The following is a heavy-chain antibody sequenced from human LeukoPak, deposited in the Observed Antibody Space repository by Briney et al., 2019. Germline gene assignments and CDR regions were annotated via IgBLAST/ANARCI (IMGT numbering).Heavy chain of an antibody. V-gene: IGHV4-38-2*02. Sequence: SETLSLTCTVSGYSISSGYYWGWIRQPPGKGLEWIGSIYHSGSTYYNPSLKSRVTISVDTSKNQFSLKLSSVTAADTAVYYCAREGTVTTPDYWGQGTLVTVSS. J-gene: IGHJ4*02. D-gene: IGHD4-17*01. CDR1: GYSISSGYY. CDR3: AREGTVTTPDY. CDR2: IYHSGST.